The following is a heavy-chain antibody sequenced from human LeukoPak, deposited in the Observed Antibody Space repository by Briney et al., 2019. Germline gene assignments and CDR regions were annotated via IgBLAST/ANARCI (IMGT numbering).Heavy chain of an antibody. J-gene: IGHJ4*02. D-gene: IGHD2-15*01. V-gene: IGHV4-59*08. CDR3: ARGYCSGGSCYSFFYYFDY. CDR2: IYYSGST. CDR1: GGSISSYY. Sequence: KPSETLSLTCTVSGGSISSYYWSWIRQPPGKGLEWIGYIYYSGSTNYNPSLKSRVTISVDTSKNQFSLKLSSVTAADTAVYYCARGYCSGGSCYSFFYYFDYWGQGTLVTVSS.